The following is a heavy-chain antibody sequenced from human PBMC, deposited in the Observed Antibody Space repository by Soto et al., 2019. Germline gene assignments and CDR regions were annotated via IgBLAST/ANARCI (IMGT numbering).Heavy chain of an antibody. Sequence: GGSLRLSCAASGFIFSSFAMHWVRQAPGKGLEWVSAISSSGASTYYADSVKGRFTISRDNSKNTLYLQMNSLRAEDTALYYCTKAYYSSSWYVSVYWGQGALVTVSS. V-gene: IGHV3-23*01. CDR3: TKAYYSSSWYVSVY. J-gene: IGHJ4*02. D-gene: IGHD6-13*01. CDR1: GFIFSSFA. CDR2: ISSSGAST.